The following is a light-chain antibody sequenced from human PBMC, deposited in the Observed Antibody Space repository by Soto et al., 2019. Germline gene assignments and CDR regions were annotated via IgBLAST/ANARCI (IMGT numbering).Light chain of an antibody. V-gene: IGKV3-20*01. CDR3: QQYESSPLT. CDR2: GAS. Sequence: ESVLAQSPGTLSFSAGEKATLSCRASQRVTSSNLAWYQQKPGQAPRLLIHGASTRATGIPDRFTGGGSGTDFTLTVTRLEPEDSAVYYCQQYESSPLTFGGGTKVDIK. J-gene: IGKJ4*01. CDR1: QRVTSSN.